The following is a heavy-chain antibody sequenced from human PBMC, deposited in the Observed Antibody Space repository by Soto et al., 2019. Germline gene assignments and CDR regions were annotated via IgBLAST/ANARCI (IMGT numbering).Heavy chain of an antibody. CDR1: GGSISSNY. V-gene: IGHV4-59*08. J-gene: IGHJ4*02. D-gene: IGHD1-26*01. CDR2: IYYSGST. Sequence: SETLSLTCTVSGGSISSNYWSWIRQPPGKGLEWIGYIYYSGSTNYNPSLKSRVTISVDTSKNQFSLKLSSVTAADTAVYYCARRYCGTLDYWGQGTLVTVSS. CDR3: ARRYCGTLDY.